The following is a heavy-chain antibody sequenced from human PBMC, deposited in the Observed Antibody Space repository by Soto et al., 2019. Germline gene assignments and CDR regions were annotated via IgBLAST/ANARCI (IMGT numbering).Heavy chain of an antibody. V-gene: IGHV1-46*03. Sequence: ASLKVSCKASGYTFTSYYMHWVRQAPGQGLEWMGIINPSGGSTSYAQKFQGRVTMTRDTSTSTVYMELSSLRSEDTAVYYCARGGFVVVPAASYFDYWGQGTLVTVCS. CDR2: INPSGGST. CDR3: ARGGFVVVPAASYFDY. CDR1: GYTFTSYY. D-gene: IGHD2-2*01. J-gene: IGHJ4*02.